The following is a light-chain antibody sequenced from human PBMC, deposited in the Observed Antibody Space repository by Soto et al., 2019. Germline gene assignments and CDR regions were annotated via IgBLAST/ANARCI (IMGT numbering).Light chain of an antibody. CDR3: SSYTSSSTLV. Sequence: QSALTQPRSVSGSPGQSVTISCTGSSSDVGGYDHVSWYQQHPGKAPKLMIYEVSNRPSGVSNRFSGSKSGNTASLTISGLQAEDEADYYCSSYTSSSTLVFGGGTKLTVL. V-gene: IGLV2-14*01. J-gene: IGLJ2*01. CDR2: EVS. CDR1: SSDVGGYDH.